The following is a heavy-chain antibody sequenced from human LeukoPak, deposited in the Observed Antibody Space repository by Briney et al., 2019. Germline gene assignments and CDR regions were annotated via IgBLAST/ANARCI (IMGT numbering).Heavy chain of an antibody. V-gene: IGHV3-9*01. D-gene: IGHD6-13*01. CDR2: ISWNSGSI. CDR3: AKDISVIAAAGNFDY. J-gene: IGHJ4*02. CDR1: GFTFDDYA. Sequence: GGSLRLSCAASGFTFDDYAMHWVRQAPGKGLEWVSGISWNSGSIGYADSVKGRFTISRDNAKNSLYLQMNSLRAGDTALYYCAKDISVIAAAGNFDYWGQGTLVTVSS.